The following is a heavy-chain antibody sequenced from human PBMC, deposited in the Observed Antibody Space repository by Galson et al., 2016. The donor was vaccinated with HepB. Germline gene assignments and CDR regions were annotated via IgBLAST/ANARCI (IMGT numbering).Heavy chain of an antibody. CDR1: GGHFSGYF. CDR2: IFHSGRN. CDR3: ARAVTGTTFDY. D-gene: IGHD1-20*01. V-gene: IGHV4-34*12. J-gene: IGHJ4*02. Sequence: SETLSLTCGVNGGHFSGYFWTWIRQPPEKGLEWIGEIFHSGRNNFNPSLKSRLTISVDKSKNDFSLNLSSVTAADTAIYYCARAVTGTTFDYWGQGTLVTVSS.